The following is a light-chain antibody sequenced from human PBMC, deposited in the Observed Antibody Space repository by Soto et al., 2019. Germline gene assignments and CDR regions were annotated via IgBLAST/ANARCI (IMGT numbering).Light chain of an antibody. V-gene: IGKV3-15*01. J-gene: IGKJ2*01. CDR1: QSVSTN. CDR3: QQYNNWTYT. Sequence: EIVMTQSPDTLSVSPGERATLSCRASQSVSTNLAWYQQKPGQAPRLLIYGASTRATGIPARFSGSGSGTEFTLTISSLQSEDFAVYLCQQYNNWTYTFGQGTKLKIK. CDR2: GAS.